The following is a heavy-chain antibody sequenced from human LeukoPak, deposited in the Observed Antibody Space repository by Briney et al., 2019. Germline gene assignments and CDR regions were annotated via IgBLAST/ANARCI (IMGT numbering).Heavy chain of an antibody. Sequence: PGGSLRLSCAASGFTFSSYGMHWVRQAPGKGLEWVAVISYDGSNKYYADSVKGRFTISRDNSKNTLYLQMNSLRAEDTAVYYCAKDHLGRSGYCSGGSCYVGFDYWGQGTLVTVSS. CDR3: AKDHLGRSGYCSGGSCYVGFDY. J-gene: IGHJ4*02. V-gene: IGHV3-30*18. D-gene: IGHD2-15*01. CDR2: ISYDGSNK. CDR1: GFTFSSYG.